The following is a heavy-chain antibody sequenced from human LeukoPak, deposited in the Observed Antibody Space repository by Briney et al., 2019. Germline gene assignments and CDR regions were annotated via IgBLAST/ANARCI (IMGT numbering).Heavy chain of an antibody. D-gene: IGHD3-3*01. Sequence: PGESLRLSCAASGFTFSGYTMNWVRQAPGQGLKWVSSINGGSTYIYYADSLKGRFTVSRDNAKSSVSLQMTSLGAEDTSVYSCVREGRFLDYWGQGTLVTVSS. V-gene: IGHV3-21*01. CDR1: GFTFSGYT. CDR3: VREGRFLDY. J-gene: IGHJ4*02. CDR2: INGGSTYI.